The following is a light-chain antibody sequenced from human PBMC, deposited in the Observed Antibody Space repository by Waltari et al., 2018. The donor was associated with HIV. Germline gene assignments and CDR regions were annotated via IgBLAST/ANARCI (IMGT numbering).Light chain of an antibody. CDR3: CSCPRSGIRYV. J-gene: IGLJ1*01. CDR2: EVT. Sequence: QSALPHPAPVSGSPGQSITIPCPATSSNVGSDDLVSWYQQHPGEAPKPIIYEVTKRPSGVSNRFSGSKSGNTASLTISGLQAEDEADYYCCSCPRSGIRYVFGTGTKVTVL. CDR1: SSNVGSDDL. V-gene: IGLV2-23*02.